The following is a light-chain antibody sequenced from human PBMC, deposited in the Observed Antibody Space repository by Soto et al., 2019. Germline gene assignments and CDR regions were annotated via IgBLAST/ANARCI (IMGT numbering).Light chain of an antibody. CDR2: AAS. J-gene: IGKJ4*01. V-gene: IGKV1-12*01. CDR3: QQANSFPLT. Sequence: DIQMTQSPSFVSASVGDRVTITCRASQGINSCLAWYQQKPGKAPKLLIYAASTLQSGVPSRFNGSGSGTDFALTISSLQTEDFATYYCQQANSFPLTFGGGTKVEIK. CDR1: QGINSC.